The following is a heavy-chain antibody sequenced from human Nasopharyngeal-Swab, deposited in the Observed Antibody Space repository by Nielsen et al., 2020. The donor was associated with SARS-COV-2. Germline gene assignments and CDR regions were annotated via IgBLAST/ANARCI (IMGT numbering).Heavy chain of an antibody. CDR3: AGGQPGTTGTTYGMDV. V-gene: IGHV3-13*01. D-gene: IGHD1-1*01. CDR1: GLTFSSYD. CDR2: IDTAGDT. Sequence: GGSLILSCAASGLTFSSYDMHWVRQPPGKGLEWVSTIDTAGDTYYPGSVKGRFTISREKAKNSLYLQMNSLRVGDTAVYYCAGGQPGTTGTTYGMDVWGQGTTVTVSS. J-gene: IGHJ6*02.